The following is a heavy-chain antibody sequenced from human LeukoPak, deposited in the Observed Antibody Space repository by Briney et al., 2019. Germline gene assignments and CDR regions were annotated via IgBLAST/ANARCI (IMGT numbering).Heavy chain of an antibody. D-gene: IGHD3-10*01. J-gene: IGHJ4*02. V-gene: IGHV4-61*02. CDR3: AREVRQVDY. Sequence: SETLSLTCTVSGGSISSGSYYWSWIRQPAGKGLEWIGRIYTSGSTNYNPSLKSRVTISIDTSKNQFSLKLSSVTAADTAVYYCAREVRQVDYWGQGTLVTVSS. CDR2: IYTSGST. CDR1: GGSISSGSYY.